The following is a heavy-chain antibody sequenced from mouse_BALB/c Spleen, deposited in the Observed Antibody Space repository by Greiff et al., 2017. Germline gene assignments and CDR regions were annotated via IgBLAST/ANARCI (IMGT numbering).Heavy chain of an antibody. CDR3: ARKGYDGDYFDY. J-gene: IGHJ2*01. D-gene: IGHD2-2*01. CDR2: ISSGGST. V-gene: IGHV5-6-5*01. Sequence: EVKLVESGGGLVKPGGSLKLSCAASGFTFSSYAMSWVRQTPEKRLEWVASISSGGSTYYPDSVKGRFTISRDNARNILYLQMSSLRSEDTAMYYCARKGYDGDYFDYWGQGTTLTVSS. CDR1: GFTFSSYA.